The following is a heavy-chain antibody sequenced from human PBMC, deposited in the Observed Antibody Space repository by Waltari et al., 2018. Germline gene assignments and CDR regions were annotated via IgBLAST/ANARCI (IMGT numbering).Heavy chain of an antibody. CDR2: ISWNSGSI. J-gene: IGHJ6*02. V-gene: IGHV3-9*01. Sequence: EVQLVESGGGLVQPGRSLRLSCAASGFTFDDYAMHWVRQAPGQGLEWVSGISWNSGSIGYADSVKGRFTISRDNAKNSLYLQMNSLRAEDTALYYCAKVPRGYSYEVPYGMDVWGQGTTVTVSS. D-gene: IGHD5-18*01. CDR3: AKVPRGYSYEVPYGMDV. CDR1: GFTFDDYA.